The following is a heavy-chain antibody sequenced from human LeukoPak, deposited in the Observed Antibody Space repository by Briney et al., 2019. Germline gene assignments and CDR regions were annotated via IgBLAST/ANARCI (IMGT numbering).Heavy chain of an antibody. J-gene: IGHJ4*02. V-gene: IGHV5-51*01. CDR1: GYSFTNYW. CDR3: ARPPYPYASGGGVDY. D-gene: IGHD2-8*02. Sequence: GESLNISCKGSGYSFTNYWIGWVRHLPRKGLEWMGVIYPGDSDTRYSPSFQGQVTISADTSISTAYVQWSSLKAADTAMYYCARPPYPYASGGGVDYWGQGTLVTVSS. CDR2: IYPGDSDT.